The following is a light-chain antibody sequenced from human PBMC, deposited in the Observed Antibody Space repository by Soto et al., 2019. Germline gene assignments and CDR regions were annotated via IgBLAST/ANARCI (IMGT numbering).Light chain of an antibody. J-gene: IGKJ1*01. V-gene: IGKV3-20*01. CDR3: QQYGSSLVA. CDR2: GAS. CDR1: QSVSSSY. Sequence: ESVLTQSRGTLSLSPVERATLSCVASQSVSSSYLAWYQQKPGQAPRLLIYGASSRATGIPDRFSGSGSGTDFTLTISRLEPEDFAVYYCQQYGSSLVAFGQGTKVDIK.